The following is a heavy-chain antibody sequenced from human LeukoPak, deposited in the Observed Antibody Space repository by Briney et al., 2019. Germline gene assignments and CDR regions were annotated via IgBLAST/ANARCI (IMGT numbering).Heavy chain of an antibody. CDR2: ISYSGTT. J-gene: IGHJ4*02. CDR1: GGSVNGYY. Sequence: SETLSHTCTVSGGSVNGYYWSWIRQPPGKGLEWIAFISYSGTTKSNPSLNSRVTLSIDTSENHFSLNLNSVTAADTALYYCARHLSGGTYPLDYWGQGTLVTVSS. V-gene: IGHV4-59*08. CDR3: ARHLSGGTYPLDY. D-gene: IGHD1-26*01.